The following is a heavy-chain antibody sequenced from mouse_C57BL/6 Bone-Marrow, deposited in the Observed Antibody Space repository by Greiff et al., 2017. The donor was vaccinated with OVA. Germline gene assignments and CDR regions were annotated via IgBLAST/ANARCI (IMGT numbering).Heavy chain of an antibody. CDR1: GYAFSSSW. CDR3: ASGRYDEV. V-gene: IGHV1-82*01. J-gene: IGHJ1*03. CDR2: IYPGDGDT. Sequence: VQLQQSGPELVKPGASVKISCKASGYAFSSSWMNWVKQRPGQGLEWIGRIYPGDGDTNYNGKFKGKATLTADKSSSTAYMQLSSLTSEDSAVYFCASGRYDEVWGTGTTVTVSS. D-gene: IGHD2-12*01.